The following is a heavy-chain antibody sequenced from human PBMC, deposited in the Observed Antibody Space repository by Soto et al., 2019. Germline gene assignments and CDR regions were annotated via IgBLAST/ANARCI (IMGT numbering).Heavy chain of an antibody. V-gene: IGHV1-24*01. CDR1: GYTLTELS. CDR2: FDPEDGET. Sequence: ASVNVSCKVSGYTLTELSIHWVRQAPGKGLEWMGGFDPEDGETIYAQKFQGRVTMTEDTSTDTAYMELSSLRSEDTAVYYCATWSAVISPAQDWFDPWGQGTLVTVSS. CDR3: ATWSAVISPAQDWFDP. D-gene: IGHD3-3*01. J-gene: IGHJ5*02.